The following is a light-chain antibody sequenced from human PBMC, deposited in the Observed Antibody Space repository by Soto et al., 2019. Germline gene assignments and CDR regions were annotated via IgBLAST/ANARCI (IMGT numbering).Light chain of an antibody. CDR1: QSVSSN. CDR3: QQYNSWPSWA. CDR2: GAS. V-gene: IGKV3-15*01. J-gene: IGKJ1*01. Sequence: EIVMTQSPATLSVSPGERATLSCRASQSVSSNLAWYQQKPAQAPSLLIYGASTRATGIPARFSGSGSGTDFTLTYGSLQSEDFAVYYCQQYNSWPSWAFGRGTKVEIK.